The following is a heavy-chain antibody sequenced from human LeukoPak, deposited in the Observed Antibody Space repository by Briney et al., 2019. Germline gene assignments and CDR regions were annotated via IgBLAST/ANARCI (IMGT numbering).Heavy chain of an antibody. CDR1: GFTFSDYY. V-gene: IGHV3-11*04. J-gene: IGHJ4*02. D-gene: IGHD5-12*01. CDR3: ARSGTGYEKAFFDY. CDR2: ISSSSSTI. Sequence: GGPLRLSCAASGFTFSDYYMSWIRQAPGKGLEWVSFISSSSSTINYAGSVKGRFTISRDNAKNSLYLQMNSLRAEDTAVYYCARSGTGYEKAFFDYWGQGTLVTVSS.